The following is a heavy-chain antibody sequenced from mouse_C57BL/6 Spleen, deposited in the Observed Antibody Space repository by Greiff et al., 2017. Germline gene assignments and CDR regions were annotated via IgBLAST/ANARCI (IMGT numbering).Heavy chain of an antibody. CDR2: IDPGSGGT. Sequence: QVQLQQSGAELVKPGASVKLSCKASGYTFSSYGMHWVKQRPGRGLEWIGYIDPGSGGTNYTGKFKSKATLTGDKTSSTAYMQLSSLKSADSAVYYCARDDDCGELDYWGQGTTLTVSS. CDR3: ARDDDCGELDY. CDR1: GYTFSSYG. V-gene: IGHV1-72*01. J-gene: IGHJ2*01. D-gene: IGHD2-13*01.